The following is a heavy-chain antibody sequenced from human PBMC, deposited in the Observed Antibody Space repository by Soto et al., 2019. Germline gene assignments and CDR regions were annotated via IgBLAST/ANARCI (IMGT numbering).Heavy chain of an antibody. Sequence: GGSLRLSCAASGFTFSDYWMSWVRQAPGKGLEWVASIKQDGSEKYYVDSVKGRFTISRDNAKNSLYLQMNSLRAEDTAVYYCVSLRQSGYSGYDFDYWGQGTLVTVSS. CDR1: GFTFSDYW. CDR3: VSLRQSGYSGYDFDY. D-gene: IGHD5-12*01. CDR2: IKQDGSEK. V-gene: IGHV3-7*01. J-gene: IGHJ4*02.